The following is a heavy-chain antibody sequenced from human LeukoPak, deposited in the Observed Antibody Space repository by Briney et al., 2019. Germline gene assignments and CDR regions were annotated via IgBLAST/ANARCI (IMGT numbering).Heavy chain of an antibody. Sequence: GGSLRLSCAASGFSISNDGMSWVRQAPGKGLEWVARVKSRSAGETNDYAAPVKGRFTNARDDSKNTLYQQKNSLKTEDTAVYCCTLIQGWGSGSYYRDFWGQGTLVTVSS. CDR2: VKSRSAGETN. CDR1: GFSISNDG. J-gene: IGHJ4*02. D-gene: IGHD3-10*01. V-gene: IGHV3-15*01. CDR3: TLIQGWGSGSYYRDF.